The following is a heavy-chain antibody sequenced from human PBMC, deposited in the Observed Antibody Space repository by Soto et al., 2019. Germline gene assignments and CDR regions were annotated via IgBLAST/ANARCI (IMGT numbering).Heavy chain of an antibody. J-gene: IGHJ6*02. CDR3: ARHGGLEWLSPSVGMDV. V-gene: IGHV4-39*01. CDR2: IYYSGST. CDR1: GGSISSSSYY. Sequence: SETLSLTCTVSGGSISSSSYYWGWIRQPPGKGLEWIGSIYYSGSTYYNPSLKSRVTISVDTSKNQFSLKLSSVTAADTAVYYCARHGGLEWLSPSVGMDVWGQGTTVTVSS. D-gene: IGHD3-3*01.